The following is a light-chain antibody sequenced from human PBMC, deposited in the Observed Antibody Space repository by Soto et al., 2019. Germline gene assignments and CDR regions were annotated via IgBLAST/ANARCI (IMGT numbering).Light chain of an antibody. CDR2: AAS. V-gene: IGKV3-20*01. CDR3: QQYGSSLPWT. CDR1: QSVSSNY. J-gene: IGKJ1*01. Sequence: EIVLTQSPGTLSLSPGERATLSFRASQSVSSNYLAWYQQKPGQAPRLLIYAASTRATGIPDRFSGSGSGTDFTLTISRLDPEDLAVYYCQQYGSSLPWTFGQGTKVDIK.